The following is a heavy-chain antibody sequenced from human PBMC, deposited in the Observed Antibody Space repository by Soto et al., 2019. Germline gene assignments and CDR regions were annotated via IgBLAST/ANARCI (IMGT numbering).Heavy chain of an antibody. CDR3: ARRTPLYASESSRFDP. Sequence: PSETLSLTCTVSGGSISSSDYYWGWIRQPPGKGLEWIGTVDYSGTSSYNPSLEGRVTISVDTSRSQFSLKVNSVTAADTAVYYCARRTPLYASESSRFDPWGQGALVTVSS. CDR2: VDYSGTS. J-gene: IGHJ5*02. CDR1: GGSISSSDYY. V-gene: IGHV4-39*01. D-gene: IGHD3-10*01.